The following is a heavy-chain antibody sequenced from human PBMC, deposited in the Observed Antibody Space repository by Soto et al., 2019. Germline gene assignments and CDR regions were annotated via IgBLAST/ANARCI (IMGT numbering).Heavy chain of an antibody. D-gene: IGHD6-13*01. CDR2: IYPGDSDT. V-gene: IGHV5-51*01. J-gene: IGHJ3*02. CDR3: ARARYSTSWYKNAFDI. CDR1: GYSFTSYW. Sequence: GESLKISCKGSGYSFTSYWIGWVRQMPGKGLELMGIIYPGDSDTRYSPSFQGQVTISADKSISTACLQWSSLKASDTAMYYCARARYSTSWYKNAFDIWGQGTMVTVSS.